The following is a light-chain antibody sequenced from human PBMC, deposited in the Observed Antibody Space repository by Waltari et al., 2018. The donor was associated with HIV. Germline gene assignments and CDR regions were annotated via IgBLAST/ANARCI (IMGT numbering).Light chain of an antibody. CDR2: DVS. CDR3: SSDTSSSTYV. V-gene: IGLV2-14*03. Sequence: QSALTQPASVSGSPGPSIAISCTGTSSDVGGYNYVSWYQHNPGKVPKLMIFDVSNRPSWGSHRVSGSKTGNTACLTISGLQAEEEAEYYCSSDTSSSTYVFGTGTKVTVL. J-gene: IGLJ1*01. CDR1: SSDVGGYNY.